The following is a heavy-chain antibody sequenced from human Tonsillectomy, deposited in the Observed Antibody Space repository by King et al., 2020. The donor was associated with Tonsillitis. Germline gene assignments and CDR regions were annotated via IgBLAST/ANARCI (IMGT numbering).Heavy chain of an antibody. D-gene: IGHD5-18*01. CDR1: GGSFSGYY. CDR3: ASSDTAMVQGYFDY. Sequence: VQLQQWGAGLLKPSETLSLTYAVYGGSFSGYYWSWIRQPPGKGLEWIGEINHSGSTNYNPSLKSRVTISVDTSKNQFSLKLSSVTAADTAVYYCASSDTAMVQGYFDYWGQGTLVTVSS. V-gene: IGHV4-34*01. CDR2: INHSGST. J-gene: IGHJ4*02.